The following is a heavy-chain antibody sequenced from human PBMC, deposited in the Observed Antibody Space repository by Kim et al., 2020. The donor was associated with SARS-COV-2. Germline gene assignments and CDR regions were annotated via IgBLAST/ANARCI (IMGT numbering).Heavy chain of an antibody. D-gene: IGHD6-19*01. CDR3: ARDRGDHSGWPIFYY. V-gene: IGHV3-53*01. Sequence: GGSLRLSCVVSGFSATTRHMTWVRQSREKGLECVSGLHKGNNIHYAESVQGRFTISRDTSKNILYLQMDSQRVDDTAVYFCARDRGDHSGWPIFYYWGQG. J-gene: IGHJ4*02. CDR1: GFSATTRH. CDR2: LHKGNNI.